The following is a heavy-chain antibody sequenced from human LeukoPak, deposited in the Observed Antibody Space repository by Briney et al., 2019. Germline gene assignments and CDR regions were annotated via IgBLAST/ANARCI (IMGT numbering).Heavy chain of an antibody. Sequence: GGSLRLSCAASGFTFSSYGMHWVRQAPGKGLEWVAVIWYDGSNKYYADSVKGRFTISRDNSKNTLYLQMNSLRAEDTAVYYCARARGCSGGSCYSRVSYYYGMDVWGQGTTVTVSS. CDR2: IWYDGSNK. V-gene: IGHV3-33*01. CDR3: ARARGCSGGSCYSRVSYYYGMDV. CDR1: GFTFSSYG. D-gene: IGHD2-15*01. J-gene: IGHJ6*02.